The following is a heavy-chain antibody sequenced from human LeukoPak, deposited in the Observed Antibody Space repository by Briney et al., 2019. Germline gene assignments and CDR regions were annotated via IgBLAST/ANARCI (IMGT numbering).Heavy chain of an antibody. CDR1: GYTFTGYY. D-gene: IGHD3-22*01. CDR2: ISAYNGNT. CDR3: ARRAYYYDSSGYYAFDI. V-gene: IGHV1-18*04. Sequence: ASVKVSCKASGYTFTGYYMHWVRQAPGQGLEWMGWISAYNGNTNYAQKLQGRVTMTTDTSTSTAYMELRSLRSDDTAVYYCARRAYYYDSSGYYAFDIWGQGTMVTVSS. J-gene: IGHJ3*02.